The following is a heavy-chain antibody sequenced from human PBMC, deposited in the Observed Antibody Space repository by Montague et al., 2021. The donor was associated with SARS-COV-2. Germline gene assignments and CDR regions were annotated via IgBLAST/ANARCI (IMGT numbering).Heavy chain of an antibody. CDR2: ISYDGSNK. CDR3: AKDIHIVVVTGMDV. V-gene: IGHV3-30*04. J-gene: IGHJ6*02. D-gene: IGHD2-21*02. Sequence: SLRLSCAASGFTFSSYAMNWVRQAPGKGLEWVAVISYDGSNKYYADSVKGRFTISRDNSKSTLFLQMNSLGAEDTAVYYCAKDIHIVVVTGMDVWGQGTTVTVSS. CDR1: GFTFSSYA.